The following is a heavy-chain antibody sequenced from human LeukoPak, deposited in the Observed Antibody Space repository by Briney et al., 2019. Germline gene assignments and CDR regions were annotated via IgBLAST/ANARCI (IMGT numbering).Heavy chain of an antibody. J-gene: IGHJ5*02. CDR3: ARGFVAENWFDP. D-gene: IGHD1-14*01. CDR1: GFTFDDYG. Sequence: GGSLRLSCAASGFTFDDYGMSWARQAPGKGLEWVSGINWNGGSTGYADSVKGRFTISRDNAKNSLYLQMNSLRAEDTALYYCARGFVAENWFDPWGQGTLVTVSS. CDR2: INWNGGST. V-gene: IGHV3-20*04.